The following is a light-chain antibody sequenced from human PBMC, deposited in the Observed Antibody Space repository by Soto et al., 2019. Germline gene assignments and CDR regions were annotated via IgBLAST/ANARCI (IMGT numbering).Light chain of an antibody. CDR1: QSVSSY. J-gene: IGKJ3*01. CDR2: DAS. CDR3: HQRGNWPFT. V-gene: IGKV3-11*01. Sequence: EIVLTQSPATLSLSPGERATLTCRASQSVSSYLAWSQQKPGQAPRLLLYDASNRATGVPARFSGSGSGTDFTLTISRLEPEDFAVYYCHQRGNWPFTFGPGTKVDVK.